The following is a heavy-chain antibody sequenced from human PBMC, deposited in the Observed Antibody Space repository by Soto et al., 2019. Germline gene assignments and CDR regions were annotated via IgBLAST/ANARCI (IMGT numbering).Heavy chain of an antibody. CDR1: GGTFSSYA. D-gene: IGHD6-13*01. CDR3: ARDVIAAAGTAG. Sequence: QVQLVQSGAEVKKPGSSVKVSCKASGGTFSSYAISWVRQAPGQGLEWMGGIIPLFGTANYAQKFQGRVTITADESTSTAYMEPSSLRSEDTAVYYFARDVIAAAGTAGWGQGTLVTVSS. CDR2: IIPLFGTA. J-gene: IGHJ4*02. V-gene: IGHV1-69*12.